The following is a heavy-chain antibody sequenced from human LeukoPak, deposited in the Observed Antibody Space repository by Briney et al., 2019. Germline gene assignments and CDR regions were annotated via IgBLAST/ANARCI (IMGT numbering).Heavy chain of an antibody. D-gene: IGHD6-13*01. CDR3: ARDFASSWTPGVDMDV. CDR2: ISSSGSTI. J-gene: IGHJ6*02. V-gene: IGHV3-48*03. CDR1: GFTFSSYE. Sequence: PGGSLRLSCAASGFTFSSYEMNWVRQAPGKGLEWVSYISSSGSTIYYADSVKGRFTISRDNAKNSLYLQMNSLRAEDTAVYYCARDFASSWTPGVDMDVWGQGTTVTVSS.